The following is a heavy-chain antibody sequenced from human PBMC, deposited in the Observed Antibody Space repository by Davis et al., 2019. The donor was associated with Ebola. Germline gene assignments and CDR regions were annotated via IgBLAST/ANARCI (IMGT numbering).Heavy chain of an antibody. CDR1: GFTFSSYG. CDR2: ISYDGSNK. CDR3: AKDISRWTIFEGY. J-gene: IGHJ4*02. Sequence: GGSLRLSCAASGFTFSSYGMHWVRQAPGKGLEWVAVISYDGSNKYYADSVKGRFTISRDNSKNTLYLQMNSLRAEDTAVYYCAKDISRWTIFEGYWGQGTLVTVSS. V-gene: IGHV3-30*18. D-gene: IGHD3-3*01.